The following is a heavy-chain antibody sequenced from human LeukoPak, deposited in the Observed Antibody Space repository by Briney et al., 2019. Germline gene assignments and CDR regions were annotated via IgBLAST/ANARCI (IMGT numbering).Heavy chain of an antibody. V-gene: IGHV3-13*01. CDR2: IGTTGDT. D-gene: IGHD6-13*01. Sequence: PGGSLRLSCAASGFTFSSYDMHWVRQVTGKGLEWVSSIGTTGDTHYLGSVKGRFTISRENAKNSVYLQMSTLGAGDTALYYCARGSRWFGSDLDIWGQGTMVAVAS. J-gene: IGHJ3*02. CDR1: GFTFSSYD. CDR3: ARGSRWFGSDLDI.